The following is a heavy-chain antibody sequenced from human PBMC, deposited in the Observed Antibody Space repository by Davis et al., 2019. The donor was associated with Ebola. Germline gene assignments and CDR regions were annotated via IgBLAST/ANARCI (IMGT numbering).Heavy chain of an antibody. V-gene: IGHV1-8*01. D-gene: IGHD2/OR15-2a*01. CDR3: ARSIRNSHIDY. Sequence: ASVKVSCKTSGFTFSSYDINWVRLAAGRGLEWMGWINPNSGATGYAQKFQGRVTMTRNTSINTASLELNSLTSEDTAVYYCARSIRNSHIDYWGQGTLVTVSS. CDR1: GFTFSSYD. J-gene: IGHJ4*02. CDR2: INPNSGAT.